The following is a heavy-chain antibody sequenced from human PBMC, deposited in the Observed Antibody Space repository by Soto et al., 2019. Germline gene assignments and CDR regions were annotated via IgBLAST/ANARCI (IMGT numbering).Heavy chain of an antibody. Sequence: SETLSLTCTVSGGSISSGDYYWSWIRQPPGKGLEWIGYIYYSGSTYYNPSLKSRVTISVDTSKNQFSLKLSSVTAADTAVYYCARGRVPDWFDPWGQGTLVTVSS. CDR3: ARGRVPDWFDP. CDR2: IYYSGST. J-gene: IGHJ5*02. D-gene: IGHD3-10*02. CDR1: GGSISSGDYY. V-gene: IGHV4-30-4*01.